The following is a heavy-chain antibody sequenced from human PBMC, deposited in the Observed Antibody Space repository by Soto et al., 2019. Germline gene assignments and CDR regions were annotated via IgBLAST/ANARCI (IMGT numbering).Heavy chain of an antibody. CDR2: IIPIFGTA. J-gene: IGHJ4*02. CDR1: GGTFSSYA. D-gene: IGHD1-26*01. CDR3: ARGEWELSY. Sequence: SVKVSCKASGGTFSSYAISWVRQAPGQGLEWMGGIIPIFGTANYAQKFQGRVTMTRDTSINTAYMELSSLTSEDTAVYYCARGEWELSYWGQGTPVTVSS. V-gene: IGHV1-69*05.